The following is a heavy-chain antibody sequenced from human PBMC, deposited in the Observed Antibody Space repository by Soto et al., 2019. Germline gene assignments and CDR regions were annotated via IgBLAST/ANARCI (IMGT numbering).Heavy chain of an antibody. D-gene: IGHD2-15*01. CDR2: INGDGSGT. V-gene: IGHV3-74*01. CDR3: ARVMGGSGGKGDPLDS. CDR1: GLPFDGYW. Sequence: SLKISCVASGLPFDGYWMHWVRQVPGEGLVWLSQINGDGSGTIYADSVKGRVTMSRDNSENTLYLQMNSLRAEDTGVYYCARVMGGSGGKGDPLDSWGQGTLVSVSS. J-gene: IGHJ4*02.